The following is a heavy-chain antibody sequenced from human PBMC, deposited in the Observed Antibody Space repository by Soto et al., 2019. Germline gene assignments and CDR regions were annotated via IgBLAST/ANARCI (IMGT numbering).Heavy chain of an antibody. Sequence: QVQLQESGPGLVKPSETLSLSCTVSGASVSSGSYYWSWIRQPPGKGLEWIGFVYYSGSTNYNPSLKTRATKSLDTAKNQFALKLNSVTAADTAVYPCAGGSDGDSVGFSSYAMDVWGQGTTVTVSS. CDR1: GASVSSGSYY. CDR3: AGGSDGDSVGFSSYAMDV. J-gene: IGHJ6*02. CDR2: VYYSGST. V-gene: IGHV4-61*01. D-gene: IGHD4-17*01.